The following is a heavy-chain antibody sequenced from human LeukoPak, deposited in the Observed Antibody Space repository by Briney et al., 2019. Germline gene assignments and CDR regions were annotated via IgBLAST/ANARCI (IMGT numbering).Heavy chain of an antibody. CDR2: ISSSGSTI. J-gene: IGHJ5*02. Sequence: GGSLRLSCAASGFTFSSYEMNWVRQAPGKGLEWVSYISSSGSTIYYADSMKGRFTISRDNAKNSLYLQMNSLRVEDTAMYYCVRDLYSDYNWFDPWGQGTLVTVSS. CDR3: VRDLYSDYNWFDP. D-gene: IGHD4-11*01. V-gene: IGHV3-48*03. CDR1: GFTFSSYE.